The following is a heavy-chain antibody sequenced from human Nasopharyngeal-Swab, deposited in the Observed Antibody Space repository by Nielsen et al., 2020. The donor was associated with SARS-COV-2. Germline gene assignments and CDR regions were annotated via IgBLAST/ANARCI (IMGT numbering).Heavy chain of an antibody. D-gene: IGHD4-23*01. Sequence: GGSLRLSCAASGFTFSSHWMHWVRQAPGKGLVWVSRINGDGSSTTYADSVKGRFTISRVNVKNTLYLQMNSLTAEDTAVYYCARARTTVVVDYWGQGTLVTVSS. CDR2: INGDGSST. CDR3: ARARTTVVVDY. CDR1: GFTFSSHW. J-gene: IGHJ4*02. V-gene: IGHV3-74*01.